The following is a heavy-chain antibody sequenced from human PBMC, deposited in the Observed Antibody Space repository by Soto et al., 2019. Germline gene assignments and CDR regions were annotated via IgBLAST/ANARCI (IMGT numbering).Heavy chain of an antibody. D-gene: IGHD3-16*01. J-gene: IGHJ4*02. V-gene: IGHV1-69*02. Sequence: QVQLVQSGAEVKKPGSSVKVSCKASGGTFSSYTISWVRQAPGQGLEWMGRIIPILGIANYAQKFQGRVTIXAXXSTCTAYMELGSLSSEETAVYYCAYTQVPTWGHDYWGQGTLVTVSS. CDR2: IIPILGIA. CDR3: AYTQVPTWGHDY. CDR1: GGTFSSYT.